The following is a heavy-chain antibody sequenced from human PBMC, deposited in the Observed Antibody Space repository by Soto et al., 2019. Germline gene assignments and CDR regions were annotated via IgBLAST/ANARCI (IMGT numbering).Heavy chain of an antibody. Sequence: GASVKVSCKASGYTFTGYYMHWVRQAPGQGLEWMGWINPNSGGTNYAQKFQGRVTMTRDTSISTAYMELSRLRSDDTAVYYCAGEGLNGGGGAFDIWGQGTMVTVSS. CDR1: GYTFTGYY. J-gene: IGHJ3*02. CDR3: AGEGLNGGGGAFDI. CDR2: INPNSGGT. V-gene: IGHV1-2*02. D-gene: IGHD2-8*01.